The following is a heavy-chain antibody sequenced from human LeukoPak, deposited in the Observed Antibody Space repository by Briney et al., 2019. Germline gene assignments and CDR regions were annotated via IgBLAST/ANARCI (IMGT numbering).Heavy chain of an antibody. J-gene: IGHJ4*02. V-gene: IGHV4-59*01. CDR1: GGTISSYY. Sequence: SETLSLTCTVSGGTISSYYWSWIRQPPGKGLEWMGYIYYSGSNNYNPSLKSGVTMSVDTSKKQFSLKLSSAAAADTAGYYCARAQRQSGYYDFDYWGQGTLVTVSS. CDR2: IYYSGSN. D-gene: IGHD3-10*01. CDR3: ARAQRQSGYYDFDY.